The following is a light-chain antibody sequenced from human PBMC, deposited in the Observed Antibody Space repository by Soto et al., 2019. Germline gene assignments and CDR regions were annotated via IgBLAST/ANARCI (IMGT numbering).Light chain of an antibody. CDR1: SSNIGSNT. J-gene: IGLJ1*01. CDR3: AAWDASLNGRV. V-gene: IGLV1-44*01. CDR2: SNN. Sequence: QSVLTQPPSASGTPGQRVTISCSGSSSNIGSNTVNWYQQLPGTAPKPLIYSNNQRPSGVPDRFSVTKSGTSASLAISGLESEYELAYYCAAWDASLNGRVFGTGTKVTVL.